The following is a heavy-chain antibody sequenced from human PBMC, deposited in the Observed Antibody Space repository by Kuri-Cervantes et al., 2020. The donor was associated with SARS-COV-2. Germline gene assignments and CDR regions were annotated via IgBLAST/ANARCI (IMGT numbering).Heavy chain of an antibody. CDR2: IRYDGSNK. J-gene: IGHJ6*03. D-gene: IGHD3-16*01. Sequence: GESLKISCAASGFTFSSYGMHWVRQAPGKGLEWVAFIRYDGSNKYYADSVKGRFTISRDNAKNSLYLQMNSLRAEDTAVYYCARDGGTTTNNYYYYYMDVWGKGTTVTVSS. CDR3: ARDGGTTTNNYYYYYMDV. CDR1: GFTFSSYG. V-gene: IGHV3-30*02.